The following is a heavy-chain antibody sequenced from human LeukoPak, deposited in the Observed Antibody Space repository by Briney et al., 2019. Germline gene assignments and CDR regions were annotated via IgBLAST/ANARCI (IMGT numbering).Heavy chain of an antibody. CDR1: GFTFSSYN. D-gene: IGHD6-25*01. V-gene: IGHV3-48*01. CDR3: ARDRGWRLLDY. Sequence: GGSLRLSCAASGFTFSSYNMNWVRQAPGKGLEWVSYISSTSRTLYYADSVKGRFTISRDNAKNSLYLQMSSLRAEDTAVYYCARDRGWRLLDYWGQGTLVTVSS. J-gene: IGHJ4*02. CDR2: ISSTSRTL.